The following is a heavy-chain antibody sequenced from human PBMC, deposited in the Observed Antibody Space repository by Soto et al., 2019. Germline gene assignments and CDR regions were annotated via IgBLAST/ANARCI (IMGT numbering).Heavy chain of an antibody. D-gene: IGHD1-26*01. CDR1: GGSISSSSYY. CDR2: IYYSGST. Sequence: PSETLSLTCTVSGGSISSSSYYWGWIRQPPGKGLEWIGSIYYSGSTYYNPSLKSRVTISVDTSKNQFSLKLSSVTAADTAVYYCARPRSWMGATGYFDYWGQGTLVTVSS. CDR3: ARPRSWMGATGYFDY. J-gene: IGHJ4*02. V-gene: IGHV4-39*01.